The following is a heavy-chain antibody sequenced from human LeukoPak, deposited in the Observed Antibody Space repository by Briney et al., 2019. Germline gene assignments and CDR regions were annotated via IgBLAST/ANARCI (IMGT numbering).Heavy chain of an antibody. CDR3: ARAPMYYYMDV. V-gene: IGHV4-59*01. CDR2: IYYSGST. J-gene: IGHJ6*03. Sequence: PSETLSLTCTVSGGSISSYYWSWIRQPPGKGLEWIGYIYYSGSTNYNPSLKSRVNISVDASKNQFSLKLSSVTAADTAVYYCARAPMYYYMDVWGKGTTVTASS. CDR1: GGSISSYY.